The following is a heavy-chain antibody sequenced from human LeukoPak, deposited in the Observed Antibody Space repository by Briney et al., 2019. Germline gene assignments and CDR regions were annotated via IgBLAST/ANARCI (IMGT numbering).Heavy chain of an antibody. CDR1: GGTFSSYA. J-gene: IGHJ3*02. CDR3: ARDASNHDAFDI. Sequence: SVKVSCKASGGTFSSYAISWVRQAPGQGLEWMGGIIPIFGTANYAPKFQGRVTITTDESTSTAYMELSSLRSEDTAVYYRARDASNHDAFDIWGQGTMVTVSS. V-gene: IGHV1-69*05. CDR2: IIPIFGTA.